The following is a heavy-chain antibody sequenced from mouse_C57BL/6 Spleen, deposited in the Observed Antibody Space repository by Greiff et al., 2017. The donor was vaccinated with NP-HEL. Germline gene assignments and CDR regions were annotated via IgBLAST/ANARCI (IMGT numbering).Heavy chain of an antibody. J-gene: IGHJ2*01. CDR2: IDPETGGT. CDR3: TRWLTHFDD. V-gene: IGHV1-15*01. CDR1: GYTFTDYE. D-gene: IGHD1-2*01. Sequence: VQLQQSGAELVRPGASVTLSCKASGYTFTDYEMHWVKQTPVHGLEWIGAIDPETGGTAYNQKFKGKAILTADKSSSTAYMELRSLTSEDSAVYYCTRWLTHFDDWGQGTTLTVSS.